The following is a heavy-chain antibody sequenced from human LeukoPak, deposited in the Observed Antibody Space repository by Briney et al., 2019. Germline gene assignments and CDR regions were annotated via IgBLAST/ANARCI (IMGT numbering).Heavy chain of an antibody. V-gene: IGHV3-48*02. CDR1: GFTFSSYS. J-gene: IGHJ4*02. D-gene: IGHD6-25*01. CDR3: ARGIEAEY. CDR2: VSSSSGTI. Sequence: GGSLTLSCAASGFTFSSYSMNWVRQAPGNGLEWVSYVSSSSGTIYYADSVKGRFTISRDKDKKSLYLQTNSLRDEDTAVYYCARGIEAEYWGQGTMVTVSS.